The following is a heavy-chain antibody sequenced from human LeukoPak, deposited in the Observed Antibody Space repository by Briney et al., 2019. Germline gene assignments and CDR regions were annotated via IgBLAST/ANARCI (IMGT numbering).Heavy chain of an antibody. D-gene: IGHD2-2*01. J-gene: IGHJ5*02. CDR2: FYHSGSA. V-gene: IGHV4-38-2*02. CDR3: ARDPRWLTPDCTSTSCYENYFDP. CDR1: GYSISSGYQ. Sequence: SETLSLTCAVSGYSISSGYQWAWIRQPPGKGLEWIGSFYHSGSAHYNPSLKSRVTISVDTSNNQFSLKLSSVTAADTAVYYCARDPRWLTPDCTSTSCYENYFDPWGQGTLVTVSS.